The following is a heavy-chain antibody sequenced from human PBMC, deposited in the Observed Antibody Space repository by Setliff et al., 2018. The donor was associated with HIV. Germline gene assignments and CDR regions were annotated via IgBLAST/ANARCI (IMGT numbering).Heavy chain of an antibody. V-gene: IGHV4-59*11. J-gene: IGHJ5*02. D-gene: IGHD6-6*01. Sequence: SETLSLTCSVSWESKINHDWGWIRQSPGRGLEWIGSMFRGGGRQFQPSLASRVSISGATSKNQFSLKMTSVTPADTAVYFCVGVHAKPKRTLALVVRGSRIDPWGQGTLGTVSS. CDR1: WESKINHD. CDR3: VGVHAKPKRTLALVVRGSRIDP. CDR2: MFRGGGR.